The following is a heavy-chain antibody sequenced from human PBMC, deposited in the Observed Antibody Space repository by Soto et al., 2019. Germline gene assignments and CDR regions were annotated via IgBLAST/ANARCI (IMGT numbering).Heavy chain of an antibody. CDR1: GGSISSSSYY. D-gene: IGHD3-3*01. V-gene: IGHV4-39*01. CDR3: ARVLRFLEWLLNDAFDI. Sequence: QLQLQESGPGLVKPSETLSLTCTVSGGSISSSSYYWGWIRQPPGKGLEWIGSIYYSGSTYYNPSLKSRVTISVDTSKNQFSLKLSSVTAADTAVYYCARVLRFLEWLLNDAFDIWGQGTMVTVSS. J-gene: IGHJ3*02. CDR2: IYYSGST.